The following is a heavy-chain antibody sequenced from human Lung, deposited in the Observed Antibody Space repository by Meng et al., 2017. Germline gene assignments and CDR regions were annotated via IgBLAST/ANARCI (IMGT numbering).Heavy chain of an antibody. CDR3: ARASYGSGSPLGESWFDP. CDR1: GGSISSGGYY. J-gene: IGHJ5*02. Sequence: QVQLQELGPGLVKPSQTLSLTCTVSGGSISSGGYYWSWIRQHPGKGLEWIGYIHDSGSTYYNPSLKSRVTISADTSKNQFSLKLSSVTAADTAVYYCARASYGSGSPLGESWFDPWGQGTLVTVSS. D-gene: IGHD3-10*01. V-gene: IGHV4-31*03. CDR2: IHDSGST.